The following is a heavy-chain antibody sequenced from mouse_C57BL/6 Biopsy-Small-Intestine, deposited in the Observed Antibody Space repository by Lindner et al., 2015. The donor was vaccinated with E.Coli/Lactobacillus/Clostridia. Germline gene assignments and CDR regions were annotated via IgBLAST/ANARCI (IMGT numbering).Heavy chain of an antibody. CDR1: GYTFTTYP. CDR2: FHPYNDDT. CDR3: ARGSNYVNAMDY. Sequence: VQLQESGAELVKPGASVKMSCKASGYTFTTYPIEWMKQNHGRSLEWIGNFHPYNDDTKYNEKFKDKATLTVEKSSSTVYLELSRLTSDDSAVYYCARGSNYVNAMDYWGQGISVTVSS. D-gene: IGHD2-5*01. V-gene: IGHV1-47*01. J-gene: IGHJ4*01.